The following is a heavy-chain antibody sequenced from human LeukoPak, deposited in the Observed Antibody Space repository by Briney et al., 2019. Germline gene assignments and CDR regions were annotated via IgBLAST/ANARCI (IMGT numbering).Heavy chain of an antibody. CDR2: IHPSGGT. CDR3: ATYYDSDAYKFDY. D-gene: IGHD3-22*01. Sequence: SGTLSLTCAVSGGSITNSNWWSWVRQPPGKGLERIGEIHPSGGTNYYPSLKSRVTISLDKSKNQFSLGLTSVTAADTAVYYCATYYDSDAYKFDYWGQGTLVTVSS. CDR1: GGSITNSNW. V-gene: IGHV4-4*02. J-gene: IGHJ4*02.